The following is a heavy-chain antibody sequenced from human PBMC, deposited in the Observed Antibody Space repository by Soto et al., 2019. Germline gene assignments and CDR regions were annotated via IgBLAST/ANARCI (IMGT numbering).Heavy chain of an antibody. CDR2: IQSGGPT. J-gene: IGHJ6*04. D-gene: IGHD2-15*01. V-gene: IGHV3-66*01. CDR3: ARDDVLCDGGRCYGVPLEA. CDR1: GFTVSSKY. Sequence: PGGSLRLSCAASGFTVSSKYMSWVRQAPGKGLEWVSLIQSGGPTYYADSVKGRFTISRDTSENTVHLQMDSLRAEDTAVYYCARDDVLCDGGRCYGVPLEAWGKGTTVTVSS.